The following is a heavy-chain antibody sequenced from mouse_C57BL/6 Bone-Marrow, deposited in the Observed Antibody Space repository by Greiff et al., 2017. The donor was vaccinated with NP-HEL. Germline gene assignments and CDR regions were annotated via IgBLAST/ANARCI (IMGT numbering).Heavy chain of an antibody. J-gene: IGHJ2*01. Sequence: QVQLQQPGAELVKPGASVKLSCKASGYTFTSYWMQWVKQRPGQGLEWIGEIDPSDSYTNYNQKFKGKATLTVDTSSSTAYMQLSSLTSEDSAVYYCAREKAYYGGYWGQGTTLTVSS. D-gene: IGHD2-10*01. V-gene: IGHV1-50*01. CDR2: IDPSDSYT. CDR3: AREKAYYGGY. CDR1: GYTFTSYW.